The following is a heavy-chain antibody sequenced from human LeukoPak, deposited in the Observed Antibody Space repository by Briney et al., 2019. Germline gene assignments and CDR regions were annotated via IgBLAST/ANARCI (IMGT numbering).Heavy chain of an antibody. J-gene: IGHJ6*02. CDR2: IGSSGSPT. CDR1: GFTFSSYS. Sequence: GGSLRLSCAASGFTFSSYSMNWVRQAPGKGLEWISYIGSSGSPTHYADSVGGRFTISRDNAKNSLYLQINSLRDEDTAVYFCARRPYSDTSGRLSDVWGQGTTVTVSS. CDR3: ARRPYSDTSGRLSDV. D-gene: IGHD3-22*01. V-gene: IGHV3-48*02.